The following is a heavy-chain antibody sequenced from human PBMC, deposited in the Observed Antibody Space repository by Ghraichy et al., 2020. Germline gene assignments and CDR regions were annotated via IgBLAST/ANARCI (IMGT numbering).Heavy chain of an antibody. CDR1: GFTLTNAW. V-gene: IGHV3-15*01. CDR3: TTDRDGDLQFQH. Sequence: GSLRLSCAASGFTLTNAWMSWVRQAPGKGLEWVARIKSRTDGGTTDHAAPVKGRFTISRDDSINTMYLQMSSLKTEDTAVYYCTTDRDGDLQFQHWGQGTLVTVSS. J-gene: IGHJ1*01. CDR2: IKSRTDGGTT.